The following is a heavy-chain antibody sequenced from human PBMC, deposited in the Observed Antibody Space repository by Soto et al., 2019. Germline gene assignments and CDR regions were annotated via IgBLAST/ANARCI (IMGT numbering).Heavy chain of an antibody. CDR1: GFTFSSYW. Sequence: GGSLRLSCAASGFTFSSYWMHWVRQAPGKGLVWVSRINSDGSSTSYADSVKGRFTISRDNAKNTLYLQMNSLRAEDTAVYYCARASDYGDYYFDYWGQGTLVNVSS. CDR2: INSDGSST. D-gene: IGHD4-17*01. V-gene: IGHV3-74*01. CDR3: ARASDYGDYYFDY. J-gene: IGHJ4*02.